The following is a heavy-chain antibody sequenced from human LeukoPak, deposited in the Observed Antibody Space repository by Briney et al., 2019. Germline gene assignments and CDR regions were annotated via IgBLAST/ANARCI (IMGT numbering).Heavy chain of an antibody. D-gene: IGHD6-19*01. V-gene: IGHV3-13*01. CDR3: ARGGIQVSGIDEFDY. CDR1: GFNFIDYD. J-gene: IGHJ4*02. Sequence: GGSLRLSCAASGFNFIDYDMHWVRQVIGKGLEWVSAIGIRGDTHYSGSVKGRFTISRENDESSLYLQMNSLRAEDTAVYYCARGGIQVSGIDEFDYWGQGTLVTVSS. CDR2: IGIRGDT.